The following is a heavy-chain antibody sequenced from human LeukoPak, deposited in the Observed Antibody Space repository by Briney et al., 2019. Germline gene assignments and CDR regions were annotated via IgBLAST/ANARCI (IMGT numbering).Heavy chain of an antibody. D-gene: IGHD5-12*01. CDR3: ARVSSGYSGYFNWFDP. Sequence: ASVKVSCKASGYTFTGYYMHWVRQAPGQGLEWMGWINPNSGGTNYAQKFQGRVTMTRDTSISTAYMELSRLRSDDTAVYYCARVSSGYSGYFNWFDPWGQGTLVTVSS. CDR2: INPNSGGT. J-gene: IGHJ5*02. CDR1: GYTFTGYY. V-gene: IGHV1-2*02.